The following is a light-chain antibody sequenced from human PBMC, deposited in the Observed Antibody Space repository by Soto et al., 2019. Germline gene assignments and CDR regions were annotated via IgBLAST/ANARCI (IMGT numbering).Light chain of an antibody. CDR1: QSVSSY. CDR2: DAS. Sequence: EIVLTQSPATLSLSPGERATLSCRASQSVSSYLAWYQQKPGQAPRLLIYDASNRATGIPARFSGSGSGTDFTLTISSLEPEDFAVYYCQLRSNWPLFGPGTKVDIK. J-gene: IGKJ3*01. V-gene: IGKV3-11*01. CDR3: QLRSNWPL.